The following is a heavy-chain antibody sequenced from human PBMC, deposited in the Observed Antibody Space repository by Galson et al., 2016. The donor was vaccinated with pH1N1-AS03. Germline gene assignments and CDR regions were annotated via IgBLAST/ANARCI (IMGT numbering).Heavy chain of an antibody. D-gene: IGHD3-16*01. Sequence: PALVKPTQTLTLTCCLSGVSVPSSGLAVGWFRLPPGKALEWLALIYWDDAKRFSPSLRNRLTITKDTSRNQAVLTVTNVDPLDTATYFCALPNSWGNAFEIWGPGTMVIVAS. V-gene: IGHV2-5*02. CDR1: GVSVPSSGLA. CDR2: IYWDDAK. J-gene: IGHJ3*02. CDR3: ALPNSWGNAFEI.